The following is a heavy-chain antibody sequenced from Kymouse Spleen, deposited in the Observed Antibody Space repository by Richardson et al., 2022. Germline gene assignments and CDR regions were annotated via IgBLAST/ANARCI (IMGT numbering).Heavy chain of an antibody. CDR1: GGSISSSNW. D-gene: IGHD2-2*02. CDR2: IYHSGST. V-gene: IGHV4-4*02. Sequence: QVQLQESGPGLVKPSGTLSLTCAVSGGSISSSNWWSWVRQPPGKGLEWIGEIYHSGSTNYNPSLKSRVTISVDKSKNQFSLKLSSVTAADTAVYYCAREECSSTSCYADYYYYGMDVWGQGTTVTVSS. J-gene: IGHJ6*02. CDR3: AREECSSTSCYADYYYYGMDV.